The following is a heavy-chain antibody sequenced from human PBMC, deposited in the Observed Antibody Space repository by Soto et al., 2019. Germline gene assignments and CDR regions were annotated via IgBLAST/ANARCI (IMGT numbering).Heavy chain of an antibody. J-gene: IGHJ4*02. D-gene: IGHD3-22*01. Sequence: EVQLVESGGGLVQPGGFLRLSCAASGLYFSDYWMSWVRQAPGKELEWVANIRQDGSEKYSLESGRGRFTISRDNLKNSLYLQMDSLRAEDTAVYYCARVRRYYEGSGDYYFDHWGQGTLVTVSS. CDR2: IRQDGSEK. CDR3: ARVRRYYEGSGDYYFDH. V-gene: IGHV3-7*01. CDR1: GLYFSDYW.